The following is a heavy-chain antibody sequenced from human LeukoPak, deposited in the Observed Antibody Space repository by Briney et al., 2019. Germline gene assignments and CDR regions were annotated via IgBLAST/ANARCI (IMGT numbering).Heavy chain of an antibody. CDR3: ASQYYDSSGYPPYWYFDL. J-gene: IGHJ2*01. Sequence: SVKVSCKASGGTFISYAISWVRQAPGQGLEWMGGIIPIFGTANYAQKFQGRVTITADESTSTAYMELSSLRSEDTAVYYCASQYYDSSGYPPYWYFDLWGRGTLVTVSS. V-gene: IGHV1-69*13. CDR1: GGTFISYA. CDR2: IIPIFGTA. D-gene: IGHD3-22*01.